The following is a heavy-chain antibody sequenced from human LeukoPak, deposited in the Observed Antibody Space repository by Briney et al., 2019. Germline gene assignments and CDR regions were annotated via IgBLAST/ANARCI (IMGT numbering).Heavy chain of an antibody. Sequence: GGSLRLSCAASGFTFSSYWMNWVRQAPGKGLEWVSYISSSGSTIYYADSVKGRFTISRDNAKNSLYLQMNSLRAEDTAVYYCARAGSGRSPDWFDPWGQGTLVTVSS. CDR3: ARAGSGRSPDWFDP. V-gene: IGHV3-48*04. CDR1: GFTFSSYW. J-gene: IGHJ5*02. D-gene: IGHD1-26*01. CDR2: ISSSGSTI.